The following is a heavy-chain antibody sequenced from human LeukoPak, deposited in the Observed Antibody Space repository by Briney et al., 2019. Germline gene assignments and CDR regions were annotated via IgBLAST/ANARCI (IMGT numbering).Heavy chain of an antibody. V-gene: IGHV4-39*01. CDR2: IYYSGST. D-gene: IGHD2-2*02. CDR3: ARVIGVVPAAIPSSWFDP. CDR1: GGSISSSSYY. J-gene: IGHJ5*02. Sequence: SETLSLTCTVSGGSISSSSYYWGWIRQPPGKGLEWIGSIYYSGSTYYNPSLKSRVTISVDTSKNQFSLKLSSVTAADTAVCYCARVIGVVPAAIPSSWFDPWGQGTLVTVSS.